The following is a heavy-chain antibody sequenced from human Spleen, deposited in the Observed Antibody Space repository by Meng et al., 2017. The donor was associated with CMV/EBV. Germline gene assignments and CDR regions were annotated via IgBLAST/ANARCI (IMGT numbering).Heavy chain of an antibody. V-gene: IGHV3-23*01. CDR2: ISGSGGST. CDR3: AKEIIAVAGEPDDY. Sequence: GESLKISCAASGFTFSSYAMSWVRQAPGKGLEWVSAISGSGGSTYYADSVKGRFTISRDNSKNTLYLQMNSLRAEDTAVYYCAKEIIAVAGEPDDYWGQGTLVTVSS. J-gene: IGHJ4*02. CDR1: GFTFSSYA. D-gene: IGHD6-19*01.